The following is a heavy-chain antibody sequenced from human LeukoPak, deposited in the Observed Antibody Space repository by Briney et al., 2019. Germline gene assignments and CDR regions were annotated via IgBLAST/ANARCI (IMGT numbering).Heavy chain of an antibody. D-gene: IGHD4-11*01. CDR2: IIPIFGTA. Sequence: SVXXSXKASXXTFXSYAISWMRQAPGQGLEWMGGIIPIFGTANYAQKFQGRVTITADESTSTAYMELSSLRSEDTAVYYCARGLGTVTTTLNYYYGMDVWGQGTTVTVSS. J-gene: IGHJ6*02. CDR3: ARGLGTVTTTLNYYYGMDV. CDR1: XXTFXSYA. V-gene: IGHV1-69*13.